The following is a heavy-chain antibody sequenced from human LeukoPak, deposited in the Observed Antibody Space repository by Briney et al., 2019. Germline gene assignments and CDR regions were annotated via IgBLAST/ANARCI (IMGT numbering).Heavy chain of an antibody. J-gene: IGHJ3*02. CDR3: ARGLTIFGVVNDAFDI. CDR2: INSDGSST. Sequence: GGSLRLSCAASGFTFSSYWMHWVRQAPGKGLVWVSLINSDGSSTIYADSVKGRFTISRDNVKNTLYLQMNSLRAEDTAVYYCARGLTIFGVVNDAFDIWGQGTMVTVS. V-gene: IGHV3-74*01. D-gene: IGHD3-3*01. CDR1: GFTFSSYW.